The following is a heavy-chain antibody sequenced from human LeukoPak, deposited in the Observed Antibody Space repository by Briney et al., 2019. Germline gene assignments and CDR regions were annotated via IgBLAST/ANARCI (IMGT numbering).Heavy chain of an antibody. Sequence: GGSLRLSCAASGFTFSNAWMSWVRQAPGKGLEWVGRIKSKTDGGTTDYAAPVKGRFTISRDDSKNTLYLQMNSLKTEDTAVYYSTTLVGATRVDAFDIWGQGTMVTVSS. V-gene: IGHV3-15*01. CDR2: IKSKTDGGTT. D-gene: IGHD1-26*01. CDR1: GFTFSNAW. J-gene: IGHJ3*02. CDR3: TTLVGATRVDAFDI.